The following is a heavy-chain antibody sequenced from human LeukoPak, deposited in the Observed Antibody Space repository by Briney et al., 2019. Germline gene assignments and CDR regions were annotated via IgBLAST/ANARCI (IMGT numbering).Heavy chain of an antibody. V-gene: IGHV4-61*02. Sequence: TLSLTCTVSGGSISSGSYYWSWIRQPAGKGLEWIGRIYTSGSTNYNPSLKSRVTISVDTSKNQFSLKLSPVTAADTAVYYCARDLNYYDSSGYLGIYYFDYWGQGTLVTVSS. CDR2: IYTSGST. CDR3: ARDLNYYDSSGYLGIYYFDY. CDR1: GGSISSGSYY. J-gene: IGHJ4*02. D-gene: IGHD3-22*01.